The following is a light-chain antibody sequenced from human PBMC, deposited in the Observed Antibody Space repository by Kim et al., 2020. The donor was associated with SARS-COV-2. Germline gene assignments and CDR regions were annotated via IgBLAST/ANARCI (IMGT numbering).Light chain of an antibody. J-gene: IGLJ3*02. CDR3: SAWDRSLSAWV. Sequence: QAGLTQPPSLSKDLRQTATLTCTGNSDNVGNEGATWLQQHEGRPPKLLSYRNNKRPSGISERLSASRSGNIASLTITGLQPEDEADYYCSAWDRSLSAWVFGGGTKLTVL. V-gene: IGLV10-54*01. CDR1: SDNVGNEG. CDR2: RNN.